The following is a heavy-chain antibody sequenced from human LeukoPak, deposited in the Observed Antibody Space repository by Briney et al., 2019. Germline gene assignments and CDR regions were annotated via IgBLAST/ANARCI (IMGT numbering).Heavy chain of an antibody. Sequence: ASVKVSCKSSGYTFTGYFVHWVRQDPGQGLEWMGWINPNSGGTNYAQKFQGRVTMTRDTSISIAYMELSRLRSDDTAVYYCARGVAGTPLTDYWGQGTLVTVSS. CDR1: GYTFTGYF. CDR2: INPNSGGT. J-gene: IGHJ4*02. CDR3: ARGVAGTPLTDY. V-gene: IGHV1-2*02. D-gene: IGHD6-19*01.